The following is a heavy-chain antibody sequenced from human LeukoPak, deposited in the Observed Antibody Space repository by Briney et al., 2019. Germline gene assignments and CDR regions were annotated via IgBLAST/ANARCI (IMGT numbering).Heavy chain of an antibody. CDR2: IFYNGKT. CDR3: ARIFDS. V-gene: IGHV4-39*07. CDR1: GGSVSTSDYY. Sequence: SETLPLTCTVSGGSVSTSDYYWGWIRQTPGKGLEWIGDIFYNGKTNYNPSLKGRVTISIDTSKNQFSLKLPSVTAADTAVYYCARIFDSWGQGTLVTVSS. J-gene: IGHJ4*02.